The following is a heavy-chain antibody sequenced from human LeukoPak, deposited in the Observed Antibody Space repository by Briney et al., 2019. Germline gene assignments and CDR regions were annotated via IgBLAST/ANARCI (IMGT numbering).Heavy chain of an antibody. Sequence: PSETLSLNCTVSGGSISSSSYYWGWIRQPPGKGLEWIGSIYYSGSTYYNPCIKSRVTISVDTSKNQFSLKLSSVTAADTAVYYCARLPGYSSSHRTHWFDPWGQGTLVTVSS. V-gene: IGHV4-39*01. CDR1: GGSISSSSYY. D-gene: IGHD6-13*01. J-gene: IGHJ5*02. CDR3: ARLPGYSSSHRTHWFDP. CDR2: IYYSGST.